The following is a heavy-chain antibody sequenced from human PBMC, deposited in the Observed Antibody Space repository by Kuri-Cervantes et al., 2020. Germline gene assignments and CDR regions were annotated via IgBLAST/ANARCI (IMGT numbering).Heavy chain of an antibody. CDR1: GFTFDDYT. V-gene: IGHV3-33*08. D-gene: IGHD2-2*01. J-gene: IGHJ4*02. CDR2: IWYDGSNK. CDR3: AKGWRAPAATPSEY. Sequence: GESLKISRAASGFTFDDYTMHWVRQAPGKGLEWVAVIWYDGSNKYYADSVKGRFTISRDNSKNTLYLQMNSLGAEDTAVYYCAKGWRAPAATPSEYWGQGTLVTVSS.